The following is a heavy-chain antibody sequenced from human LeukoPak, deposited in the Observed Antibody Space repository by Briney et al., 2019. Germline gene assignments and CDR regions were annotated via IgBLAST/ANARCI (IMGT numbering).Heavy chain of an antibody. CDR3: SPKYSSFDS. J-gene: IGHJ4*02. V-gene: IGHV3-23*01. D-gene: IGHD6-19*01. CDR1: RFTFSSYA. Sequence: GGSLRLSCAASRFTFSSYAMSWVRQAPGKGLEWVSAISGSGGSTYYADSVEGRFTISRDNSKNTLYLQMNSLRAEDTAVYYCSPKYSSFDSGGRGTLVTAPS. CDR2: ISGSGGST.